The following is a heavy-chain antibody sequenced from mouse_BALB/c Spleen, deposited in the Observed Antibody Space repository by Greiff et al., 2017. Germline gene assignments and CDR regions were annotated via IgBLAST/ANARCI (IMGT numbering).Heavy chain of an antibody. D-gene: IGHD1-1*01. CDR3: ARSGYYGSPFDY. Sequence: VQLQQPGAELVMPGASVKMSCKASGYTFTDYWMHWVKQRPGQGLEWIGAIDTSDSYTSYNQKFKGKATLTVDESSSTAYMQLSSLTSEDSAVYYCARSGYYGSPFDYWGQGTLVTVSA. CDR2: IDTSDSYT. J-gene: IGHJ3*01. V-gene: IGHV1-69*01. CDR1: GYTFTDYW.